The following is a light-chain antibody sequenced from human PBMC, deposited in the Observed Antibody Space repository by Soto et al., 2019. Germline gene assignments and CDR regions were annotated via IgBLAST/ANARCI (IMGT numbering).Light chain of an antibody. CDR3: LQHNSYPYT. CDR1: RDISRF. J-gene: IGKJ2*01. V-gene: IGKV1-17*03. Sequence: DVQMTQSPSAMSASVGDRVTITCRASRDISRFVAWFQQKPGKAPERLIYDTSTLQVGVPSRFSGGGSGTEFTLAISGLQPKDFATYYCLQHNSYPYTFGQGTKLEIK. CDR2: DTS.